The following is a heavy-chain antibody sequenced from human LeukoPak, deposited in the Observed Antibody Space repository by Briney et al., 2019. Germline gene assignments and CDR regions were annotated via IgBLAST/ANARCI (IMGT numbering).Heavy chain of an antibody. CDR3: AELGITMVGGV. V-gene: IGHV3-48*03. CDR1: GYPFRSCE. D-gene: IGHD3-10*02. CDR2: ISSSGSTK. Sequence: GVSLTLPCTVSGYPFRSCEENCLRRARGEGVVGVTYISSSGSTKYYADSVKGRFTISRDNAKNSLYLQMNSLRAEDTAVYYCAELGITMVGGVWGKGTTVTISS. J-gene: IGHJ6*04.